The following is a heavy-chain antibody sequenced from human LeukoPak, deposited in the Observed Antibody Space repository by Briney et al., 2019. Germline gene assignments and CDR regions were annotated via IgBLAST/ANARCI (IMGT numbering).Heavy chain of an antibody. V-gene: IGHV3-15*07. D-gene: IGHD1-1*01. CDR1: GFTFSDAW. CDR2: IKSKSDGGTT. CDR3: TTGKTDDYYFDY. Sequence: GGSLRLSCAASGFTFSDAWMNWVRQAPGKGLEWVGRIKSKSDGGTTDYAAPVKGRFTISRDGSKDTLYLQVNSLKTEDTAMYYCTTGKTDDYYFDYWGQGTLVTVSS. J-gene: IGHJ4*02.